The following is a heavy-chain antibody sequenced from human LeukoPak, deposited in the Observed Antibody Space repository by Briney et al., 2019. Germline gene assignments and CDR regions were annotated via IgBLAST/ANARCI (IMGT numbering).Heavy chain of an antibody. J-gene: IGHJ4*02. D-gene: IGHD6-19*01. CDR1: GGSISSVY. CDR3: ARYLSVAGTGIDY. Sequence: PSETLSLTCTVSGGSISSVYWSWIRRPPGKGLVWIGYIYYSGITNYNPSLKSRVTISVDRSKNQFSLKLSSVTAADTAVYYCARYLSVAGTGIDYWGQGTLVTVSS. V-gene: IGHV4-59*08. CDR2: IYYSGIT.